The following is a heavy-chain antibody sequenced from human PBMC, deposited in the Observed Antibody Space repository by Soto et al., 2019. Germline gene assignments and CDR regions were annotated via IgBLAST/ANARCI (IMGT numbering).Heavy chain of an antibody. CDR2: IIPIFGTA. V-gene: IGHV1-69*06. D-gene: IGHD2-2*01. CDR1: GGTFSSYA. Sequence: ASVKVSCKASGGTFSSYAISWVRQAPGQGLEWMGGIIPIFGTANYAQKFQGRVTITADKSTSTAYMELSSLRSEDTAMYYCARDRDIAVVPAGSQTLSDNYYYYYGMDVWGQGTTVTVSS. J-gene: IGHJ6*02. CDR3: ARDRDIAVVPAGSQTLSDNYYYYYGMDV.